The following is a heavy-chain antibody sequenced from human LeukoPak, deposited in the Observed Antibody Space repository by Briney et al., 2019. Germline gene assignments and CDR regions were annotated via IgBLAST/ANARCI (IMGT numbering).Heavy chain of an antibody. V-gene: IGHV4-34*01. CDR1: GGSFSGYY. J-gene: IGHJ5*02. D-gene: IGHD2-15*01. Sequence: PSETLSLTCAVYGGSFSGYYWSWIRHPPGKGLEWIGEINHSGSTNYNPSLKSRVTISVDTSKNQFSLKLSSVTAADTAVYYCARGMRYCSGGSRYSPYNWFDPWGQGTLVTVSS. CDR2: INHSGST. CDR3: ARGMRYCSGGSRYSPYNWFDP.